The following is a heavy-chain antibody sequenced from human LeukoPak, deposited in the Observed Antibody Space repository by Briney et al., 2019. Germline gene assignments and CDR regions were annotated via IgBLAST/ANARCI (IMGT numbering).Heavy chain of an antibody. CDR1: GFTFRRYA. Sequence: GGSLRLSCAASGFTFRRYAMSRVRQAPGKGLAWVSTISGGGDTTYYADSGKGRFTISRDNSKKKLNMQMNSLRAEDRAVYYCAKESPHFDYWGQGTLVTVSS. CDR2: ISGGGDTT. V-gene: IGHV3-23*01. CDR3: AKESPHFDY. J-gene: IGHJ4*02.